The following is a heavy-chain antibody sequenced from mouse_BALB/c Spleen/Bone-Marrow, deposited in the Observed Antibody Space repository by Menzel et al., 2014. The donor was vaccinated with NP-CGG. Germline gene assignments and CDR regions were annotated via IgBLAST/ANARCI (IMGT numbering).Heavy chain of an antibody. J-gene: IGHJ4*01. CDR2: ISDGGSYT. Sequence: EVQGVESGGGLVKPGGSLKLSCAASGFTFSDYYMYWVRQTPEKRLEWVATISDGGSYTYYPDSVKGRFTISRGNAKNNLFLQLSSLKSEDTAMYYCAREVSMDYWGQGTSVTVSS. CDR1: GFTFSDYY. V-gene: IGHV5-4*02. CDR3: AREVSMDY.